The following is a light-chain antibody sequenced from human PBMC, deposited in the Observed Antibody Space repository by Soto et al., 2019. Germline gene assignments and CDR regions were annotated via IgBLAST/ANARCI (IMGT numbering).Light chain of an antibody. CDR2: AAS. CDR1: QSISSY. CDR3: QQYEDIPPT. V-gene: IGKV1-39*01. J-gene: IGKJ5*01. Sequence: DIQMTQSPSAMSASVGDRVTITCRASQSISSYLNWYQQKPGKAPKLLIYAASSLQSGVPSRFSGSGSGTDFTLTISSLQPEDTATYYCQQYEDIPPTFGQGTRLEIK.